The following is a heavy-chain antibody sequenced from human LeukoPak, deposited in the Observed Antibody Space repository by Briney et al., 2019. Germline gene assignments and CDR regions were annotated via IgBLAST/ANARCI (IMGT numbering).Heavy chain of an antibody. V-gene: IGHV3-30*04. J-gene: IGHJ4*02. CDR3: ARDGASSGYYPFNFDY. Sequence: GGSLRLSCAASGFIFSSYAMHWVRQAPGKGLEWVAVISYDGSNKYYADSVKGRFTISRDNSKNTLYLQMNSLRAEDTAVYYCARDGASSGYYPFNFDYWGQGTLVTVSS. CDR1: GFIFSSYA. CDR2: ISYDGSNK. D-gene: IGHD3-22*01.